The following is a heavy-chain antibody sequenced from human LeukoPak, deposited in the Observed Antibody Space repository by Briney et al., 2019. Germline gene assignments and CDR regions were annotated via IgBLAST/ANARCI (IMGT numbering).Heavy chain of an antibody. D-gene: IGHD6-19*01. CDR3: AKGDTVAGTFDY. J-gene: IGHJ4*02. CDR1: GGSISGSSYY. Sequence: PSETLSLTCTVSGGSISGSSYYWGWIRQPPGKGLEWIGSIYYSGSTYYNPSLKSRVTISVDTSKNQFSLKLSSVTAADTAVYYCAKGDTVAGTFDYWGQGTLVTVSS. V-gene: IGHV4-39*01. CDR2: IYYSGST.